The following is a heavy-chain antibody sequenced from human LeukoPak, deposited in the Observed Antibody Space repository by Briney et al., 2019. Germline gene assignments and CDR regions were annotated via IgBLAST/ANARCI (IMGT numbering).Heavy chain of an antibody. Sequence: GASVKVSCKASGGSFTFTSHAISWVRQAPRQGLEWMGGLIPIYGSANYAQKFQGRVTITSDESTRTVFMELSSLRPEDSAVYYCAGFFYDNSGDAFDIWGQGTMVTVSS. CDR1: GGSFTFTSHA. CDR3: AGFFYDNSGDAFDI. V-gene: IGHV1-69*13. CDR2: LIPIYGSA. J-gene: IGHJ3*02. D-gene: IGHD3-22*01.